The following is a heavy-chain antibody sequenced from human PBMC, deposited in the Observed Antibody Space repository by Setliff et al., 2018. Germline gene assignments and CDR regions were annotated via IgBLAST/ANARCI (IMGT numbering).Heavy chain of an antibody. J-gene: IGHJ4*02. D-gene: IGHD6-13*01. Sequence: SETLSLTCAVYGGSFSGYYWSWIRQPPGKGLEWIGEINHSGSTNYNPSLKSRVTISVDRSKNQFSLKLSSVIAADTAVYYCAGEDFDYWGQGTLVTVSS. V-gene: IGHV4-34*03. CDR3: AGEDFDY. CDR2: INHSGST. CDR1: GGSFSGYY.